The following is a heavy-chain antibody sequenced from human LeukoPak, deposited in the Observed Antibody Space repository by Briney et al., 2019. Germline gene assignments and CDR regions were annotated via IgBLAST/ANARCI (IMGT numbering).Heavy chain of an antibody. CDR2: ISSSSSYI. CDR1: GFTFSSYS. D-gene: IGHD3-3*01. Sequence: GGSLRLSCAASGFTFSSYSMNWVRQAPGKGLEWVSSISSSSSYIYYADSVKGRFTISRDNAKNSLYLQMNSLRAEDTAVYYCARLHYDFWSGEKAENYYYYYYMDVWGKGTTVTVSS. V-gene: IGHV3-21*01. CDR3: ARLHYDFWSGEKAENYYYYYYMDV. J-gene: IGHJ6*03.